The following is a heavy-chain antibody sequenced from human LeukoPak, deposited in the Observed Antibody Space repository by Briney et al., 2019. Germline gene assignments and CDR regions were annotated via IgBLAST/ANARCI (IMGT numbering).Heavy chain of an antibody. Sequence: SETLSLTCAVYGGSFSGYYWSWIRQPPGKGLEWIGEINHSGSTNYNPSLKSRVTISVDTSQNQFSLKLSSVTAADTAVYYCASRKLGNDYWGQGTLVAVSS. CDR2: INHSGST. CDR1: GGSFSGYY. CDR3: ASRKLGNDY. V-gene: IGHV4-34*01. J-gene: IGHJ4*02. D-gene: IGHD7-27*01.